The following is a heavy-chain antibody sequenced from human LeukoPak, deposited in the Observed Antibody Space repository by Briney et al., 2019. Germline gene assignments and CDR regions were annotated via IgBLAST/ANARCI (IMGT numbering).Heavy chain of an antibody. CDR2: IYTSGST. CDR3: ATYGSGSYYRADWFDP. J-gene: IGHJ5*02. Sequence: SETLSLTCTVSGGSISSYYWSWIRQPAGKGLEWIGRIYTSGSTNYNPSLKRRVTMSVDTSKNQFSLKLSSVTAADTAVYYCATYGSGSYYRADWFDPWGQGTLVTVSS. D-gene: IGHD3-10*01. CDR1: GGSISSYY. V-gene: IGHV4-4*07.